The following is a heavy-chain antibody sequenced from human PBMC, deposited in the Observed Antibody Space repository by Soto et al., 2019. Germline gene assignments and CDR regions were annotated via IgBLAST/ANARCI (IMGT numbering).Heavy chain of an antibody. D-gene: IGHD3-10*01. CDR1: GGTFSSYA. CDR3: ARGGVWFGELQYYFDY. V-gene: IGHV1-69*01. J-gene: IGHJ4*02. Sequence: QVQLVQSGAEVKKPGSSVKVSCTASGGTFSSYAISWVRQAPGQGLEWMGGIIPIFGTANYAQKFQGRVTITADESTSTAYMELSSLRSEDTAVYYCARGGVWFGELQYYFDYWGQGTLVTVSS. CDR2: IIPIFGTA.